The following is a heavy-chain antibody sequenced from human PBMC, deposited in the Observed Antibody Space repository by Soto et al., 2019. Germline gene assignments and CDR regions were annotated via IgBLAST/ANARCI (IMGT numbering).Heavy chain of an antibody. D-gene: IGHD2-15*01. CDR1: GYTFTSYG. CDR2: ISGYNGNT. Sequence: ASVKVSCKTSGYTFTSYGVAWVRQAPGQGLEWMGWISGYNGNTNYAQKLQGRVTMTTDTSTSTAYMELRSLRSDDTAVYYCARSGCSGGSCYSYYFDYWGQGTLVTVSS. CDR3: ARSGCSGGSCYSYYFDY. J-gene: IGHJ4*02. V-gene: IGHV1-18*01.